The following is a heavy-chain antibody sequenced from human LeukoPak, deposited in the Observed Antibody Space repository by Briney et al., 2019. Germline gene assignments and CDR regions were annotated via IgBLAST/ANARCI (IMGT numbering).Heavy chain of an antibody. J-gene: IGHJ4*02. D-gene: IGHD6-19*01. CDR3: ARVVPPSEQWLVPGTDY. CDR1: GYTFTSNG. Sequence: ASVKVSCKASGYTFTSNGISWVRQAPGQWLEWMGGNSAYNGNTNYAQKLQGRVTMTTDTSTSTAYMELRSLRSDDTAVYYCARVVPPSEQWLVPGTDYWGQGTLVTVSS. V-gene: IGHV1-18*01. CDR2: NSAYNGNT.